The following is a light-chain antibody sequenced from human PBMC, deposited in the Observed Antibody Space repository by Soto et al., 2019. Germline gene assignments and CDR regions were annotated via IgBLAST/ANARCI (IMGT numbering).Light chain of an antibody. CDR3: QQYGDSPIT. J-gene: IGKJ4*01. CDR1: RSVSSNH. V-gene: IGKV3-20*01. CDR2: GAS. Sequence: EIVLTQSPGTMSLSPGERATLSCRASRSVSSNHLAWYQQQPGQAPRLLIYGASSRATGSPDRFSGSGSGTDFSLTISRLEPEDFAVYYCQQYGDSPITFGGGTKVDI.